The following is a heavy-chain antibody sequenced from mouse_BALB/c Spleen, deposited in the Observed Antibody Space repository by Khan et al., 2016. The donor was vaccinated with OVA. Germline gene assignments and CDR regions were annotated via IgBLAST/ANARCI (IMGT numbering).Heavy chain of an antibody. CDR1: GYTFTDFT. CDR2: INTYYGDV. J-gene: IGHJ3*01. V-gene: IGHV1S137*01. CDR3: TRGGGSRFAY. Sequence: QVQLKQSGAELVRPGVSVKISCKGSGYTFTDFTMHWVKQSHAKSLEWIGVINTYYGDVTYNQKFKGKATMTVDKSSSTAYMELARLTSEDSAIYYWTRGGGSRFAYWGQGTLVTVSA.